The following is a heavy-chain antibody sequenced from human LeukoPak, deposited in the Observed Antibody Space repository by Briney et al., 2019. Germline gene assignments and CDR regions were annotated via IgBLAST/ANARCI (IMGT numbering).Heavy chain of an antibody. Sequence: SETLPLTCTVSGGSISSGGYYWSWIRQHPGKGLEWIGYIYYSGSTYYNPSLKSRVTISVDTSKNQFSLKLSSVTAADTAVYYCASYYYDSSGYVYLDYWGQGTLVTVSS. D-gene: IGHD3-22*01. CDR2: IYYSGST. CDR1: GGSISSGGYY. CDR3: ASYYYDSSGYVYLDY. J-gene: IGHJ4*02. V-gene: IGHV4-31*03.